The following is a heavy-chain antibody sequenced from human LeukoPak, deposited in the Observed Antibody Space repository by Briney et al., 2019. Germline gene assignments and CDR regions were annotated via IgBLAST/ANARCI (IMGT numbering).Heavy chain of an antibody. CDR3: ARGPYGDYSDYYYYYMDV. Sequence: PSETLSLTCAVYGGSFSGYYWSWIRQPPGKGLEWIGEINHSGNTNYNPSLKSRLTISVDTSKNQFSLKLSSVTAADTAVYYCARGPYGDYSDYYYYYMDVWGKGTTVTVSS. D-gene: IGHD4-17*01. J-gene: IGHJ6*03. V-gene: IGHV4-34*01. CDR2: INHSGNT. CDR1: GGSFSGYY.